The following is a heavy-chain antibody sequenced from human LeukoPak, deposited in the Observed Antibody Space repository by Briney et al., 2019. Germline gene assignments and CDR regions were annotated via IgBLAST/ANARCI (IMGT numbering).Heavy chain of an antibody. CDR3: ARDHQLRHFDY. D-gene: IGHD2-2*01. Sequence: SETLSLTCTVSGGSISSYYWSWIRQPAGKGLEWIGRMYISGGTNYNPSLKSRVTMSVDTSKNQFSLKLTSVTAADTAVYYCARDHQLRHFDYWGQGTLVTVSS. CDR1: GGSISSYY. J-gene: IGHJ4*02. CDR2: MYISGGT. V-gene: IGHV4-4*07.